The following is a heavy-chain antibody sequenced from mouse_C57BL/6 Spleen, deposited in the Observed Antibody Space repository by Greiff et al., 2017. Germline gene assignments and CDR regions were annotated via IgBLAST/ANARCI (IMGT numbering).Heavy chain of an antibody. J-gene: IGHJ2*01. CDR1: GFSFTGYY. Sequence: VQLKQSGPELVKPGASVKISCTASGFSFTGYYMNWVKQSPEKSLEWIGEINPSTGGTTYNQKFKAKATLTVDKSSSTAYMQLKSLTSEDSAVYYCARGYDVGYYFDDWGQGTTLTVSS. CDR3: ARGYDVGYYFDD. V-gene: IGHV1-42*01. D-gene: IGHD2-2*01. CDR2: INPSTGGT.